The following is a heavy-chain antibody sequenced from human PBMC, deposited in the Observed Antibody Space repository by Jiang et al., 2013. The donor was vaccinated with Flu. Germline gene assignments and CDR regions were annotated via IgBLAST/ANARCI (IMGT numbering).Heavy chain of an antibody. D-gene: IGHD3-10*01. J-gene: IGHJ6*04. CDR2: FDPEDGET. CDR1: GYTLTELS. Sequence: GAEVKKPGASVKVSCKVSGYTLTELSMHWVRQAPGKGLEWMGGFDPEDGETIYAQKFQGRVTMTEDTSTDTAYMELSSLRSEDTAVYYCARDVGNGLLWFGELVIDYYYYGMDVWGKGTTVTVSS. V-gene: IGHV1-24*01. CDR3: ARDVGNGLLWFGELVIDYYYYGMDV.